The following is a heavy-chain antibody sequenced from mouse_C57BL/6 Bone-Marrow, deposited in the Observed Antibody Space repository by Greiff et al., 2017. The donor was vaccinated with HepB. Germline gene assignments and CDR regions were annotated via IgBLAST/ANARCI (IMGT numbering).Heavy chain of an antibody. CDR1: GYSITSGYY. Sequence: ESGPGLVKPSQSLSLTCSVTGYSITSGYYWNWIRQFPGNKLEWMGYISYDGSNNYNPSLKNRISITRDTSKNQFFLKLNSVTTEDTATYYCARVVYYYGSRDYFDYWGQGTTLTVSS. J-gene: IGHJ2*01. D-gene: IGHD1-1*01. CDR3: ARVVYYYGSRDYFDY. CDR2: ISYDGSN. V-gene: IGHV3-6*01.